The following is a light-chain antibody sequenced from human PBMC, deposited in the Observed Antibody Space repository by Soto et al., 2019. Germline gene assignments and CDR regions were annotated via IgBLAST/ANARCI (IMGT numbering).Light chain of an antibody. CDR3: QQYDTSRT. CDR2: DTS. V-gene: IGKV3-20*01. J-gene: IGKJ1*01. Sequence: EIVLTQSPGTLSLSPGERATLSCRASQTVSTGYLAWYQQKSGQAPRLLIYDTSSRATGSPDRFSGSGSGTDFTLTISRLEPEDFAVYYCQQYDTSRTFGQGTKVEIK. CDR1: QTVSTGY.